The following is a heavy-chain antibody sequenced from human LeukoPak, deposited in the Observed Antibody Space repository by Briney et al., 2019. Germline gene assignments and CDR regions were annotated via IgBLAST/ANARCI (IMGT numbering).Heavy chain of an antibody. CDR2: INPSGGST. V-gene: IGHV1-46*01. CDR3: ARGSNYDILTGYHDY. J-gene: IGHJ4*02. D-gene: IGHD3-9*01. Sequence: ASVKVSCKASGYTFTSYYMHWVRQAPGQGLEWMGIINPSGGSTSYAQKFQGRVTMTRDMSTSTVHMELSSLRSEDTAVYYCARGSNYDILTGYHDYWGQGTLVTVSS. CDR1: GYTFTSYY.